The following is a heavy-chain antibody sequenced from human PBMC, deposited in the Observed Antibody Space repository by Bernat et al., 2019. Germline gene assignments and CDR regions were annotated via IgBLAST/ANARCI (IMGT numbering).Heavy chain of an antibody. Sequence: QVQLVQSGAEVKKPGASVKVSCKASGYTFTGYYMHWVLQAPGQGLEWMGRINPNSGSTNYAQKFQGRVTMTRDTSISTAYMELSRLRSDDTAVYYCARYYWDDAFDIWGQGTVVTVSS. CDR3: ARYYWDDAFDI. J-gene: IGHJ3*02. V-gene: IGHV1-2*06. D-gene: IGHD2/OR15-2a*01. CDR2: INPNSGST. CDR1: GYTFTGYY.